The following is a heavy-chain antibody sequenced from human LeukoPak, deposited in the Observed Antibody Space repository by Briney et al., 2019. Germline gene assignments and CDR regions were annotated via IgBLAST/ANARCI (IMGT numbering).Heavy chain of an antibody. CDR3: ARDGNWNYENYYYYMDV. J-gene: IGHJ6*03. CDR2: ISAYNGNT. CDR1: GYTFTSYG. D-gene: IGHD1-7*01. Sequence: ASVKVSRKASGYTFTSYGISWVRQAPGQGLEWMGWISAYNGNTNYAQKLQGRVTMTTDTSTSTAYMELRSLRSDDTAVYYCARDGNWNYENYYYYMDVWGKGTTVTVSS. V-gene: IGHV1-18*01.